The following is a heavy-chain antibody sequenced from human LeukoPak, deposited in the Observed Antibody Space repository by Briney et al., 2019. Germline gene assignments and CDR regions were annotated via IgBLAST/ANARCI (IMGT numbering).Heavy chain of an antibody. CDR1: VFTFSSYA. Sequence: PGRSLRLACAASVFTFSSYAMDWVRQAPDKGLEWVAGISYDGSNKYYADSVKGRFTISRDNSKNTLYLQMNSLRAEDTAVYYCARDHRVRRGWYYHDAFDIWGQGTMVTVSS. CDR2: ISYDGSNK. J-gene: IGHJ3*02. V-gene: IGHV3-30*04. CDR3: ARDHRVRRGWYYHDAFDI. D-gene: IGHD6-19*01.